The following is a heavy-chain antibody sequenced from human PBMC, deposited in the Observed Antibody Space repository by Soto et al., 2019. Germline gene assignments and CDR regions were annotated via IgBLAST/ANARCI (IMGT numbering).Heavy chain of an antibody. D-gene: IGHD2-2*01. CDR2: IIPIFGTA. V-gene: IGHV1-69*12. CDR1: GGTFSSYA. J-gene: IGHJ5*02. Sequence: QVQLVQSGAEVKKPGSSVKVSCKASGGTFSSYAISWVRQAPGHGLEWMGGIIPIFGTANYAQKFQGRVTITGDESTRTAYMELSSLKSEDTAVYYWARADCISTRCSGEGWFDPWGQGTLVTVSS. CDR3: ARADCISTRCSGEGWFDP.